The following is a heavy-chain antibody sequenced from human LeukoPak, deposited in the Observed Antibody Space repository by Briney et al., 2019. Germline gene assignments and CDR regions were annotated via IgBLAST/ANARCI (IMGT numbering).Heavy chain of an antibody. V-gene: IGHV3-23*01. D-gene: IGHD3-3*01. J-gene: IGHJ3*02. Sequence: AGGSLRLSCAASGFTFSSYAMSWVRQAPGKGLEWVSAISGSGGSTYYADSVKGRFTISRDNSKNTLYLQMNSLRAEDTAVYYCAKDRKYYDFWSGYLNAFDIWGQGTMVTVSS. CDR2: ISGSGGST. CDR3: AKDRKYYDFWSGYLNAFDI. CDR1: GFTFSSYA.